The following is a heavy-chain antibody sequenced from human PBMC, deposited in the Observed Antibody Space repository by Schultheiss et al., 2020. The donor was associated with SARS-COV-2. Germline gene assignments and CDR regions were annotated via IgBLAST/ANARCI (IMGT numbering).Heavy chain of an antibody. J-gene: IGHJ6*03. D-gene: IGHD2-2*02. CDR2: ISAYNGNT. CDR3: ASCYTGYYYYMDV. CDR1: GYTFTSYG. V-gene: IGHV1-18*01. Sequence: ASVKVSCKASGYTFTSYGISWVRQAPGQGLEWMGWISAYNGNTNYAQKLQGRVTMTTDTSTSTAYMELRSLRSDDTAVYYCASCYTGYYYYMDVWAKGPRSPSP.